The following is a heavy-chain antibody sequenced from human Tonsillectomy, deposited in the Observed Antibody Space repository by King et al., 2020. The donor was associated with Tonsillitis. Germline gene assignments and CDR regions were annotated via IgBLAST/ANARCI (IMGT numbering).Heavy chain of an antibody. CDR3: AIGRRYCSCGSCGVGFDP. CDR2: IYTSGST. D-gene: IGHD2-15*01. Sequence: QLQESGPGLVKPSQTLSLTCTVSGGSISSGSYYWNWIRQPAGKGLEWIGRIYTSGSTNYNPSLKSRVTMSVDTSNNQFSLKLSSVTAADTAVYCCAIGRRYCSCGSCGVGFDPWGQGTLVTVSS. V-gene: IGHV4-61*02. J-gene: IGHJ5*02. CDR1: GGSISSGSYY.